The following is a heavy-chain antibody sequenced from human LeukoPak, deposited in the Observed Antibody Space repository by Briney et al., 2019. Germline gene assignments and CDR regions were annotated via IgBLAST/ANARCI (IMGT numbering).Heavy chain of an antibody. Sequence: PGGSLRLSCAASGFIFSNYAMSWVRQAPGKGLEWVSAIGGRDGGTYYADSVKGRFTISRDNSKNTLYLQMNSLRAEDTAVYYCAKSRHDAFDIWGQGTMVTVSS. CDR3: AKSRHDAFDI. CDR1: GFIFSNYA. CDR2: IGGRDGGT. V-gene: IGHV3-23*01. J-gene: IGHJ3*02.